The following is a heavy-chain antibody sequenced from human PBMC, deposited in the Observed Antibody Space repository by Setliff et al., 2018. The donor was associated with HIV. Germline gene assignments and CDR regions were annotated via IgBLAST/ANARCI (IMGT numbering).Heavy chain of an antibody. V-gene: IGHV3-49*04. CDR1: GFTFSSYG. CDR3: TRDKGYAFDI. D-gene: IGHD5-18*01. CDR2: IRSKAYGGTT. J-gene: IGHJ3*02. Sequence: GGSLRLSCAASGFTFSSYGIHWVRRAPGKGLEWVGFIRSKAYGGTTEYAASVKDRFTVSRDDSKSIAYLQINSLKTEDTAVYYCTRDKGYAFDIWGQGTMVTVSS.